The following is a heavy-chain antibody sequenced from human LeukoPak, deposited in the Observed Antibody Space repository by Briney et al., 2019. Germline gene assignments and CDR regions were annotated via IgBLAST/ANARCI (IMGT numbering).Heavy chain of an antibody. CDR3: TREDQSLQYAADC. V-gene: IGHV3-23*01. CDR1: GFTFSNYA. CDR2: ISGSGANT. J-gene: IGHJ4*02. D-gene: IGHD2-15*01. Sequence: GGSLRLSCAASGFTFSNYAMTCVRQDPGKGQEWVSAISGSGANTYYADSVKGRFTISRDNSKNTLFLQMNSLRAEDTAVYYCTREDQSLQYAADCWGQGTLVTVSS.